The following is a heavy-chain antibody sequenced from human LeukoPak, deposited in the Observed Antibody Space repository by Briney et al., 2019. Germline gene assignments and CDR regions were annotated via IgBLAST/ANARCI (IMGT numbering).Heavy chain of an antibody. Sequence: GGSLRLPCAASGFTFSRYAMSWVRQAPGKGLEWVSAIGGSGGRTYYADPVKGRFTISRDNSKNTLYLQMNSLRAEDTAVYYCAKITFEGLMDYYWGQGTLVTVSS. V-gene: IGHV3-23*01. D-gene: IGHD3-16*01. CDR1: GFTFSRYA. CDR2: IGGSGGRT. CDR3: AKITFEGLMDYY. J-gene: IGHJ4*02.